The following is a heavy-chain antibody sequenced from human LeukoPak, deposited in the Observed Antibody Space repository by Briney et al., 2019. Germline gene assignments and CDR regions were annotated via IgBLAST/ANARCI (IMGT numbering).Heavy chain of an antibody. CDR1: GFTFGDYA. Sequence: PGGSLRLSCTASGFTFGDYAMSWVRQAPGKGLEWVGFIRSKGYGCTTEYAASVKGRFTISRDDSKSIAYLQMNSLKTEDTAVYYCTRDRIQGDYWGQGTLVTVSS. V-gene: IGHV3-49*04. CDR2: IRSKGYGCTT. J-gene: IGHJ4*02. D-gene: IGHD5-18*01. CDR3: TRDRIQGDY.